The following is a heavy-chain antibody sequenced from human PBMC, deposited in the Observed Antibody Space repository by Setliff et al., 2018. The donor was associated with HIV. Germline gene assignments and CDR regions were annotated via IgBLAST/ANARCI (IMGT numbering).Heavy chain of an antibody. CDR2: IYTSGST. V-gene: IGHV4-61*02. CDR1: GGSISSGIYY. Sequence: SETLSLTCTVSGGSISSGIYYWSWIRQPAGKGLEWIGRIYTSGSTKYNPSLESRVTISVDTSKSRFSLKLSSLTAADTAVYYCARGRTQWPNYNYFDPWGLGTLVTV. D-gene: IGHD6-19*01. CDR3: ARGRTQWPNYNYFDP. J-gene: IGHJ5*02.